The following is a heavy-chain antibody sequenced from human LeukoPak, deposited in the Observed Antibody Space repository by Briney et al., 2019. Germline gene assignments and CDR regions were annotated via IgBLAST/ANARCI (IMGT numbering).Heavy chain of an antibody. CDR3: ARDVGPYYYDGGFDY. J-gene: IGHJ4*02. D-gene: IGHD3-22*01. CDR1: GFTFSSYW. CDR2: IKQDGSEK. V-gene: IGHV3-7*01. Sequence: GGSLRLSCAASGFTFSSYWMSWVRQAPRKGLEWVANIKQDGSEKYYVDSAKGRFTISRDNAKNSLYLQMNSLRAEDTAVYYCARDVGPYYYDGGFDYWGQGTLVTVSS.